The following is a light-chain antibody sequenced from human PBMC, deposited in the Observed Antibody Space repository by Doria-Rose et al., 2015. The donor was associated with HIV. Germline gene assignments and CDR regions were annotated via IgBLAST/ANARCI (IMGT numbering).Light chain of an antibody. V-gene: IGKV3-20*01. J-gene: IGKJ1*01. CDR1: QSFSNTY. CDR2: DGS. CDR3: HQYGTSWT. Sequence: EIVMTQSPGTLSLSPGERATLSCRASQSFSNTYLAWYQQKPGQAPSLLIYDGSTRATGIPARFGASGSGTDFTLTINRLEPEDFALYYCHQYGTSWTFGQGTKVEI.